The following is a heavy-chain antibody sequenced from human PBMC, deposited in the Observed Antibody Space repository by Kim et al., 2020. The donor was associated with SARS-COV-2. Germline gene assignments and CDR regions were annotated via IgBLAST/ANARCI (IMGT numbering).Heavy chain of an antibody. CDR3: TRDGTPDFWSGYYDYYYYYYMDV. CDR2: IRSKAYGGTT. D-gene: IGHD3-3*01. J-gene: IGHJ6*03. V-gene: IGHV3-49*04. Sequence: GGSLRLSCTASGFTFGDYAMSWVRQAPGKGLEWVGFIRSKAYGGTTEYAASVKGRFTISRDDSKSIAYLQMNSLKTEDTAVYYCTRDGTPDFWSGYYDYYYYYYMDVWGKGTTVTVSS. CDR1: GFTFGDYA.